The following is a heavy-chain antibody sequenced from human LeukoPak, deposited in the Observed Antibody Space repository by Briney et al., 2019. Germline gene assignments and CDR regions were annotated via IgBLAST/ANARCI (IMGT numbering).Heavy chain of an antibody. Sequence: ASVKVSCKASGYTFTSYAMNWVRQAPGQGLEWMGWINTNTGNPTYAQGFTGRFVFSLDTSVSTAYLQISSLKAEDTAVYYCARAAGDYYDSSGYFRRYGMDVWGQGTTVTVSS. CDR2: INTNTGNP. V-gene: IGHV7-4-1*02. CDR1: GYTFTSYA. J-gene: IGHJ6*02. CDR3: ARAAGDYYDSSGYFRRYGMDV. D-gene: IGHD3-22*01.